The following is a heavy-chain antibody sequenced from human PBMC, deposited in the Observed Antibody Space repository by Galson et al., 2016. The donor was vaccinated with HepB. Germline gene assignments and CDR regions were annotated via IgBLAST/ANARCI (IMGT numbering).Heavy chain of an antibody. J-gene: IGHJ5*02. V-gene: IGHV3-33*01. D-gene: IGHD6-19*01. Sequence: SLRLSCAASGFTFSSYGMHWVRQAPGKGLEWVAVIWSDGSNRYYADSMQGRFTISRDNSKNTLFLQMNSLRAEDTAVYLCARDPHASGWAAYYFDAWGQGTLVTVSS. CDR1: GFTFSSYG. CDR2: IWSDGSNR. CDR3: ARDPHASGWAAYYFDA.